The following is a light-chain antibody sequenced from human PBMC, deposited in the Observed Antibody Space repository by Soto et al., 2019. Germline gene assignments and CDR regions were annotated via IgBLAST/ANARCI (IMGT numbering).Light chain of an antibody. V-gene: IGLV1-44*01. J-gene: IGLJ1*01. Sequence: QSALAQPPSLSATPGQRVNISCSGSFSNIGDNAVNWYQQLPGAAPKLLIYLNDQRPSGVPDRFSGSKSGTSAFLAISGLQSEDEADYYCAAWDDGLNALFGTGTKATVL. CDR2: LND. CDR1: FSNIGDNA. CDR3: AAWDDGLNAL.